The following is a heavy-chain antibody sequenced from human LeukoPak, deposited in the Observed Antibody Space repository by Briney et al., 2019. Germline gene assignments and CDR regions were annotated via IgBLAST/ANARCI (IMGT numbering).Heavy chain of an antibody. V-gene: IGHV1-2*02. CDR2: INPNSGGT. D-gene: IGHD2-2*01. Sequence: ASVKVSCKASGYTFTGYYMHWVRQAPGQGLEWMGWINPNSGGTNYAQKFQGRVTMTRDTSISTAYMELSRLRSDDTAVYYCARVEPGCSSTSCYYYYYYMDVWGKGTTVTVSS. J-gene: IGHJ6*03. CDR1: GYTFTGYY. CDR3: ARVEPGCSSTSCYYYYYYMDV.